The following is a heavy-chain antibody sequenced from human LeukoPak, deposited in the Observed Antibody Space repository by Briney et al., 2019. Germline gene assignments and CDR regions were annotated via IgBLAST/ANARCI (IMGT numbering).Heavy chain of an antibody. CDR3: TRVGYIDEGIDY. J-gene: IGHJ4*02. CDR1: GFTFNKYA. D-gene: IGHD5-24*01. CDR2: ISGGDGTT. V-gene: IGHV3-23*01. Sequence: GGSLRLSCAASGFTFNKYAMSWVRQAPGKGLEWVSVISGGDGTTDYADSVKGRFTISRDNAENSLYLQMNSLRAEDTAIYYCTRVGYIDEGIDYWGQGTLVTVSS.